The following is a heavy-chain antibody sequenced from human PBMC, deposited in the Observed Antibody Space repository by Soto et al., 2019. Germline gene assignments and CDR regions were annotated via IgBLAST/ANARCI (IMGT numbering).Heavy chain of an antibody. Sequence: SETLSLTCTVSGGSISSYYWSWIRQPPGKGLEWIGYIYYSGSTNPSLKSRVTISVDTSKNQFSLKLSSVSAADTAVYYCARVWTFHWYFDLWGRGTLVTVSS. CDR3: ARVWTFHWYFDL. V-gene: IGHV4-59*01. CDR1: GGSISSYY. CDR2: IYYSGST. J-gene: IGHJ2*01. D-gene: IGHD1-1*01.